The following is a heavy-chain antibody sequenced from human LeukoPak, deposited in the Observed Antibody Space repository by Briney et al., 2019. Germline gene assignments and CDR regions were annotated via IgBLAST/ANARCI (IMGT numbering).Heavy chain of an antibody. CDR2: MNPNSGNS. Sequence: ASVKVSCKASGYTFTSYDINWGRQATGQGLEWMGWMNPNSGNSGSVPKFQGRVTMTRDVSISTTYMELSSLRSEDTAVYYCARVPWGYRGNDWTSYYYHMDVWGEGTTVTVSS. CDR3: ARVPWGYRGNDWTSYYYHMDV. D-gene: IGHD5-12*01. V-gene: IGHV1-8*01. CDR1: GYTFTSYD. J-gene: IGHJ6*03.